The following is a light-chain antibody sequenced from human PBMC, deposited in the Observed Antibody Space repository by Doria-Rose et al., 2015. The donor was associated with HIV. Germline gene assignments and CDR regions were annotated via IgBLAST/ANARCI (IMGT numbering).Light chain of an antibody. V-gene: IGKV3-15*01. J-gene: IGKJ2*01. CDR2: RAS. CDR1: SGTRSD. Sequence: MTQSPATPSASPGGRATLSCRASSGTRSDLAWYQQKPGQAPRLLIYRASISATGIPHRLNGGESWTEFILTISSLQSEDFAVYFCQQCSQWPPYTFGQGTKLEVK. CDR3: QQCSQWPPYT.